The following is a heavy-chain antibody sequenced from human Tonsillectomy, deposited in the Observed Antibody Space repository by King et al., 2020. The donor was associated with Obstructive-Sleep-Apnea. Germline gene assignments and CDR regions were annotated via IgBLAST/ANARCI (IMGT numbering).Heavy chain of an antibody. V-gene: IGHV3-11*01. CDR3: ARKYYFDSIDL. Sequence: QVQLVESGGGLVKPGGSQRLSCVASGFSLSDHYMKWIRQSPGRGLEWLADISNTGGITKYAESVKGRFTISRDNAKNSLFLHMNSLRVDDTAVYYCARKYYFDSIDLWGQGTTVTVSS. CDR1: GFSLSDHY. CDR2: ISNTGGIT. D-gene: IGHD3-22*01. J-gene: IGHJ3*01.